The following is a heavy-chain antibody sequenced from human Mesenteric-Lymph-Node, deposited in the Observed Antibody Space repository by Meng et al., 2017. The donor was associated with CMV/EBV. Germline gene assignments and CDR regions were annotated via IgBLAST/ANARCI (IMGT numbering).Heavy chain of an antibody. CDR2: LHTAGTS. Sequence: CVVSGITVHAHYMAWVRQAPGKGLESVSVLHTAGTSDYADAVKGRFTISRDTRKSTLYLQMNSLIPEDTAVYYCARWMSSGWRVLDYWGQGTLVTVSS. CDR1: GITVHAHY. V-gene: IGHV3-66*02. CDR3: ARWMSSGWRVLDY. J-gene: IGHJ4*02. D-gene: IGHD6-19*01.